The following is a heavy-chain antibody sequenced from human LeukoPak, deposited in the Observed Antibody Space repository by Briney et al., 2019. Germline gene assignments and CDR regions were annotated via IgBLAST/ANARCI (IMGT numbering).Heavy chain of an antibody. CDR3: ARETGDSSSWFFDY. CDR1: GFTFRSFV. D-gene: IGHD6-13*01. Sequence: GSLRLSCAASGFTFRSFVMPRVRQGPGKGLEGVAVISYDGNSKYYADSVKGRFTISRDNSKNTLYLQMNSLRAEDTAVYYCARETGDSSSWFFDYWGQGALVTVSS. V-gene: IGHV3-30-3*01. J-gene: IGHJ4*02. CDR2: ISYDGNSK.